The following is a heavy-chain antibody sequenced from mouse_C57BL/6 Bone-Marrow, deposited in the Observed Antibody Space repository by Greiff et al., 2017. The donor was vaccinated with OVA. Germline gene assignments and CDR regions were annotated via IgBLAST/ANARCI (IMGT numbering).Heavy chain of an antibody. V-gene: IGHV1-74*01. Sequence: QVQLQQPGAELVKPGASVKVSCKASGYTFTSYWMHWVKQRPGQGLEWIGRIHPSDSDTNYNQKFKGKATLTVDKSSSTAYMQLSSLTSEDSAVYYCAMGKLREVYYAMDYWGQGTSVTVSS. CDR3: AMGKLREVYYAMDY. CDR1: GYTFTSYW. CDR2: IHPSDSDT. J-gene: IGHJ4*01. D-gene: IGHD1-1*01.